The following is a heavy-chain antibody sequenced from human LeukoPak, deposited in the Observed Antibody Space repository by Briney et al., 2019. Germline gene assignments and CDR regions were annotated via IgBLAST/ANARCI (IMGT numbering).Heavy chain of an antibody. CDR1: GFTFSNYG. V-gene: IGHV3-23*01. J-gene: IGHJ4*02. D-gene: IGHD3-10*02. CDR2: ISASGGST. CDR3: AKDQGRGLFHFDH. Sequence: GGSLRLSCAASGFTFSNYGMNWVRQAPGKGLEWVSGISASGGSTYYADSVKGRFTISSDISKYTLYLQMNSLRAEDTAVYYCAKDQGRGLFHFDHWGQGTLVIVSS.